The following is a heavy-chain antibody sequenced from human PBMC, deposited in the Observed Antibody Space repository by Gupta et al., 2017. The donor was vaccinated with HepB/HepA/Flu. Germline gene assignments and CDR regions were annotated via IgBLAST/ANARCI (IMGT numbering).Heavy chain of an antibody. CDR1: GYTFTSYS. Sequence: QVQLVQSGAEVNTPGASVKVSCKASGYTFTSYSMHWVRQAPGQGLEWMGIINPSGGRTSDAQKVQGRVTMTRHTATTTVYMEMRWVGFAETDVYYFATEGWCSGGPLDDGGQGTMVTVCS. CDR3: ATEGWCSGGPLDD. CDR2: INPSGGRT. V-gene: IGHV1-46*01. D-gene: IGHD2-15*01. J-gene: IGHJ4*02.